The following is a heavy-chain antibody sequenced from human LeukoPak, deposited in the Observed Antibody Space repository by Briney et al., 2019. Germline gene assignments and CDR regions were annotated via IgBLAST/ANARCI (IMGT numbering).Heavy chain of an antibody. CDR1: RYTFTSYA. CDR2: INAGNGNT. V-gene: IGHV1-3*01. CDR3: ARDLLLWFGELPNYFDY. D-gene: IGHD3-10*01. Sequence: ASVKVSCKASRYTFTSYAMHWVRQAPGQRLEWMGWINAGNGNTKYSQKFQGRVTITRDTSASTAYMELSSLRSDDTAVYYCARDLLLWFGELPNYFDYWGQGTLVTVSS. J-gene: IGHJ4*02.